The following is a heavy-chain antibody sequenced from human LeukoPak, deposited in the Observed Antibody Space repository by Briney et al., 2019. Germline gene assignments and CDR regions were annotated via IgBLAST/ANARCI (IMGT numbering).Heavy chain of an antibody. CDR1: GFTFSSYW. V-gene: IGHV3-74*01. CDR2: INSDGSST. D-gene: IGHD2-15*01. Sequence: PGGSLRLSCAASGFTFSSYWMHWVRQAPGKGLVWVSRINSDGSSTSYADSVKGRFTISRDNAKNTLYLQMNSLRAEDTAVYYCARDPHGYCSGGSCYPSNWFDPWGQGTLVTVSS. J-gene: IGHJ5*02. CDR3: ARDPHGYCSGGSCYPSNWFDP.